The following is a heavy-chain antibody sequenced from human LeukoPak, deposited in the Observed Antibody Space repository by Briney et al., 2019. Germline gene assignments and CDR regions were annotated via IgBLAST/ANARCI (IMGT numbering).Heavy chain of an antibody. CDR1: GFTFSDYS. J-gene: IGHJ4*02. Sequence: PGGSLRLSCAASGFTFSDYSMNWVRQAPGKGREWVSSISSSSTFIYYADTMKGRITISRDNAKNSLYLEMNSLRAEDTAVYYCARTDSSSWYWDLDYWGQGTLVTVSS. CDR2: ISSSSTFI. CDR3: ARTDSSSWYWDLDY. D-gene: IGHD6-13*01. V-gene: IGHV3-21*01.